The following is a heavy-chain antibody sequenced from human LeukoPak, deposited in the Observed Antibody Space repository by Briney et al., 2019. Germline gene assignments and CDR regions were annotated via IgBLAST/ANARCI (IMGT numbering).Heavy chain of an antibody. V-gene: IGHV3-7*03. Sequence: GGSLRLSCAASEFTFSSYWVTWVRQAPGKGLEWVANIKQDGSKKSYVDSVKGRFTISRDNAKNSLYLQMNSLRADDTGVYYCASQPAAADVDYWGQGTLVAVSS. CDR2: IKQDGSKK. CDR1: EFTFSSYW. J-gene: IGHJ4*02. D-gene: IGHD2-2*01. CDR3: ASQPAAADVDY.